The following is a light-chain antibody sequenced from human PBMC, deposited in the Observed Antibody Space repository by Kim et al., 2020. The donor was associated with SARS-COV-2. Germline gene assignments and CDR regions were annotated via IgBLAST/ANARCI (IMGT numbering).Light chain of an antibody. V-gene: IGLV2-14*03. Sequence: PGQSMTISCTGTSSDVGGYNYVSWYQQHPGKAPKLMIYDVSNRPSGVSNRFSGSKSGNTASLTISGLQAEDEADYYCSSYTSSSTRFGGGTQLTVL. CDR1: SSDVGGYNY. CDR2: DVS. CDR3: SSYTSSSTR. J-gene: IGLJ2*01.